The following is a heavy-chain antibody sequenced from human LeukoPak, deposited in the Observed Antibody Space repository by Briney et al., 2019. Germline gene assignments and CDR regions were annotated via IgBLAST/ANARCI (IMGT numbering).Heavy chain of an antibody. J-gene: IGHJ4*02. Sequence: PSETLSLTCTVSGYSISSAYYWGFIRQPPGKGLEWIGSIYHSGSTYYNASLKSRVTISLDTSKNQFSLKLSSVAAADTAVYYCARNPPATAEFYFDYWGQGTLVTVSS. D-gene: IGHD1-14*01. CDR3: ARNPPATAEFYFDY. V-gene: IGHV4-38-2*02. CDR2: IYHSGST. CDR1: GYSISSAYY.